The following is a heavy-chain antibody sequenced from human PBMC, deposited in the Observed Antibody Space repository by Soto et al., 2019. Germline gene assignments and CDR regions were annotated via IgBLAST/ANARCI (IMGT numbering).Heavy chain of an antibody. J-gene: IGHJ6*02. CDR2: ISGSGGST. D-gene: IGHD3-3*01. CDR1: GFTFSSYA. V-gene: IGHV3-23*01. Sequence: SGFTFSSYAMSWVRQAPGKGLEWVSAISGSGGSTYYADSVKGRFTISRDNSKNTLYLQMNSLRAEDTAVYYCAKDRTTGVVKGRGMDVWGQGTTVTVSS. CDR3: AKDRTTGVVKGRGMDV.